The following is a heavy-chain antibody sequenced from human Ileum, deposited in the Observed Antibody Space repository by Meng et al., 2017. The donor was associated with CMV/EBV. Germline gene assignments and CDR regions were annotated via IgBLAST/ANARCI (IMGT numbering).Heavy chain of an antibody. CDR1: GYTFEHFG. Sequence: ASVKVSCKASGYTFEHFGFAWVRHVPGQGLEWMGWIGAYNGNTNYAPKFQGRVTMTTDTSTTTAYMELRSLRSDDTAFYYCARDLDSGRVSSDLILVPPSTRLFDYWGQGTLVTVSS. J-gene: IGHJ4*02. CDR3: ARDLDSGRVSSDLILVPPSTRLFDY. D-gene: IGHD2/OR15-2a*01. CDR2: IGAYNGNT. V-gene: IGHV1-18*04.